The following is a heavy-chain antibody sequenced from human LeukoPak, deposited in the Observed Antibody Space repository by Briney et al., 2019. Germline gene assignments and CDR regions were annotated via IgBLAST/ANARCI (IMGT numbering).Heavy chain of an antibody. J-gene: IGHJ4*02. Sequence: PWGSLRLSCVLSGFNFDDYSIHWVRQAPGKGLEWVGLIRWDVSRTHYGDSVKGRFTISRDKSRNSLYLQMSSVTTEDAALYYCAKEKLDTLWCTFDYWGQGTLVTVSS. D-gene: IGHD4/OR15-4a*01. CDR1: GFNFDDYS. V-gene: IGHV3-43*01. CDR2: IRWDVSRT. CDR3: AKEKLDTLWCTFDY.